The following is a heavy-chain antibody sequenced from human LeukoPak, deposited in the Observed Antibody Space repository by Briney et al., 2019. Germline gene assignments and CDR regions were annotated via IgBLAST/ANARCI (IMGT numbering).Heavy chain of an antibody. CDR3: TTDTYYDYVWGSYGSDY. J-gene: IGHJ4*02. D-gene: IGHD3-16*01. Sequence: GSLRLSCAASGFTFSNAWMNWVRQAPGKGLEWVGRIKSKTDGGTTDFAAPVEGRFTISRDDSKNTLYLQMNSLKTEDTAVYYCTTDTYYDYVWGSYGSDYWGQGTLVTVSS. V-gene: IGHV3-15*07. CDR1: GFTFSNAW. CDR2: IKSKTDGGTT.